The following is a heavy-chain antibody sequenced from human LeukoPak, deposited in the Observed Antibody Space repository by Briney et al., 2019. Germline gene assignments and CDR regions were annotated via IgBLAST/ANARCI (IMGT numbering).Heavy chain of an antibody. CDR1: VYTFTVYY. Sequence: ASVTVSFKSSVYTFTVYYMHWVRQAPGQGVEWMGLINPNSGGTNYAQKFQGRVTMTRDTSISTAYMELSRLRSDDTAVYYCARDDLGYFQHWGQGTLVTVSS. J-gene: IGHJ1*01. CDR3: ARDDLGYFQH. V-gene: IGHV1-2*02. CDR2: INPNSGGT.